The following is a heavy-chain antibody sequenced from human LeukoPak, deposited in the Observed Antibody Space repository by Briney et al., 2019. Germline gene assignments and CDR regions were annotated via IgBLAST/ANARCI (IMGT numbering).Heavy chain of an antibody. CDR3: ARDLCSGGSCYSYFDY. J-gene: IGHJ4*02. V-gene: IGHV3-7*05. D-gene: IGHD2-15*01. CDR1: GFTFSRYW. CDR2: IKQDGSEK. Sequence: GGSLRLSCAASGFTFSRYWMSWVRQAPRKGLEWVANIKQDGSEKHYVDSVKGRFTISRDNAKNSLYLQMNSLRAEDTAVYFCARDLCSGGSCYSYFDYWGQGTLVTVSS.